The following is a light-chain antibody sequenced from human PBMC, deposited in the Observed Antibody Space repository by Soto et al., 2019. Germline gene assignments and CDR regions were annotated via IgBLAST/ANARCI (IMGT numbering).Light chain of an antibody. Sequence: DIQMTQSPSSLSASVGDRATITCRASQSISTSLNWYQQKPGKAPNLLIFTSSNLESGVPSRLSGSGSGTDFTLTISSLQPEDFATYFCQQGYSRPRTFGQGTKVDIK. CDR2: TSS. J-gene: IGKJ1*01. CDR1: QSISTS. V-gene: IGKV1-39*01. CDR3: QQGYSRPRT.